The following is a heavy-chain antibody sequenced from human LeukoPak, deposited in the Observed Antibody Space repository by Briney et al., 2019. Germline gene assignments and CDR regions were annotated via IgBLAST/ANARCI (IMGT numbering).Heavy chain of an antibody. J-gene: IGHJ5*02. D-gene: IGHD2-15*01. CDR3: ARGYCSGGSCYSVENWFDP. Sequence: GASVKVSCKXAGYTFTGYYMFWVRQAPGQGLEWMGQINPNSGGTNYSQKFQGRVTMTRDTSISTAYMELSRLRSDDTAVYYYARGYCSGGSCYSVENWFDPWGQGTLVTVSS. V-gene: IGHV1-2*06. CDR2: INPNSGGT. CDR1: GYTFTGYY.